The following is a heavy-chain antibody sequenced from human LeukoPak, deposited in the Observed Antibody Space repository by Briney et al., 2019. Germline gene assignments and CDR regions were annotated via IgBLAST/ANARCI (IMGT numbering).Heavy chain of an antibody. J-gene: IGHJ6*02. CDR2: MNPNSGNT. CDR1: GYTFTSHD. D-gene: IGHD3-3*01. CDR3: ARGPGYYDFWSGSFYGMDV. V-gene: IGHV1-8*01. Sequence: ASVKVSCKASGYTFTSHDINWVRQATGQGLEWMGWMNPNSGNTGYAQKFQGRVTMTRNTSISTAYMELSSLRSEDTAVYYCARGPGYYDFWSGSFYGMDVWGQGTTVTVSS.